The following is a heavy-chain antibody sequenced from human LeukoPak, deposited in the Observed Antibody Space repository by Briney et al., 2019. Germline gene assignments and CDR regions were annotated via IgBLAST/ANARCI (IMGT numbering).Heavy chain of an antibody. CDR3: ARVGWAGPYYYYGMDV. J-gene: IGHJ6*02. V-gene: IGHV1-46*01. CDR1: GYTFTSYY. D-gene: IGHD6-19*01. Sequence: ASVEVSCKASGYTFTSYYMHWVRQAPGQGLEWMGIINPSGGSTSYAQKFQGRVTMTRDTSTSTVYMELSSLRSEDTAVYYCARVGWAGPYYYYGMDVWGQGTTVTVSS. CDR2: INPSGGST.